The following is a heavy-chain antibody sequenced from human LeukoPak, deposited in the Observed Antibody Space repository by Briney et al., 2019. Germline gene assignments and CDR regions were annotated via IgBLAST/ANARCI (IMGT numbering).Heavy chain of an antibody. CDR3: ARDKYGGNSNAFDI. V-gene: IGHV3-74*03. CDR2: IKSDGSST. Sequence: PGGSLRLSCAASGFTFSSYWMHWVRQAPGKGPVWISRIKSDGSSTEYADSVEGRFTISRDNAKNTLYLQMNSLRAEDTAMYSCARDKYGGNSNAFDIWGQGTMVTVAS. CDR1: GFTFSSYW. J-gene: IGHJ3*02. D-gene: IGHD4-23*01.